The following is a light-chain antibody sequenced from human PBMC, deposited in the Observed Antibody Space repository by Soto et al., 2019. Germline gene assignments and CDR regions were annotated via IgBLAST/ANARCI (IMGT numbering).Light chain of an antibody. CDR3: QQYNSAPLT. CDR1: QGIAPY. V-gene: IGKV1-27*01. CDR2: ATS. Sequence: DVQMTQSPSSLSAFVGDRVTITCRASQGIAPYLAWFQQKPGQVPKLLIYATSTLPSGVPSRFSGSGSGTDFTLTINSLQPEDVGTYYCQQYNSAPLTFGRGNKVEIK. J-gene: IGKJ4*01.